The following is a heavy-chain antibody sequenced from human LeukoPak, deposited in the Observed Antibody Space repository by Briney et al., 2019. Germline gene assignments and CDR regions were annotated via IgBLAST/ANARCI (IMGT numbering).Heavy chain of an antibody. CDR1: GYNFVNFG. D-gene: IGHD6-13*01. Sequence: AAVKVSCKASGYNFVNFGISWVRQAPGQGLEWMGWISAYNGNTNYAQKLQGRVTMTTDTSTSTAYMELRSLRSDDTAVYYCARDRRRAPSSLDYWGQGTLVTVSS. J-gene: IGHJ4*02. V-gene: IGHV1-18*01. CDR2: ISAYNGNT. CDR3: ARDRRRAPSSLDY.